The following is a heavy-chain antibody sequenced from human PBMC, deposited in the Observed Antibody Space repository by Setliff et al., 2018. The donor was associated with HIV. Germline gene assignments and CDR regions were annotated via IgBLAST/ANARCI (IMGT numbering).Heavy chain of an antibody. CDR2: MNPNSGNT. Sequence: GASVKVSCKASGYTFTSYDINWVRQATGQGLEWRGWMNPNSGNTGYAQKFQGRVTMTRNTSISTAYMELSSLRSEDTAVYYCARQGAQQELTPYYSYGMDVWGQGTTVTVSS. CDR1: GYTFTSYD. D-gene: IGHD3-16*01. V-gene: IGHV1-8*02. CDR3: ARQGAQQELTPYYSYGMDV. J-gene: IGHJ6*02.